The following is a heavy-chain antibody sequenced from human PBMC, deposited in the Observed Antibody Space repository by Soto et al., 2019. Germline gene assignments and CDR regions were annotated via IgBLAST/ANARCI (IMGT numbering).Heavy chain of an antibody. Sequence: QVQLVESGGGVVQPGRSLRLSCAASGFTFSSYAMHWVRQAPGKGLEWVAVISYDGSNKYYADSVKGRFTISRDNSKNTLYLQMNSLRAEDTAVYYCARVSSGSLYGMDVWGRGTTVTVSS. CDR2: ISYDGSNK. CDR3: ARVSSGSLYGMDV. CDR1: GFTFSSYA. D-gene: IGHD1-26*01. J-gene: IGHJ6*02. V-gene: IGHV3-30-3*01.